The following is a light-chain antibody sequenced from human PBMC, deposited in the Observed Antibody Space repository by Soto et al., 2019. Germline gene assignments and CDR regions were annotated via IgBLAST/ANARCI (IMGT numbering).Light chain of an antibody. CDR2: AAS. J-gene: IGKJ3*01. CDR3: QQLNSYAFA. V-gene: IGKV1-9*01. Sequence: DIQLTQSPSFLSASVGDRVTITCRASQDVSRYLAWYQQKPGKAPNLLIYAASILRSGVPSRFSGSGSETEFTLTISSLQPEDVATYYCQQLNSYAFAFGPGTKVDIK. CDR1: QDVSRY.